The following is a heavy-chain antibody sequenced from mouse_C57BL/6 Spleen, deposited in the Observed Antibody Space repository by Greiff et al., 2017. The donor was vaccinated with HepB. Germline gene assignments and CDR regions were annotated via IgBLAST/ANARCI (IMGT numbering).Heavy chain of an antibody. CDR2: INPNNGGT. D-gene: IGHD3-2*02. Sequence: VQLQQSGPELVKPGASVKMSCKASGYTFTDYNMHWVKQSHGKSLEWIGYINPNNGGTSYNQKFKGKATLTVNKSSSTAYMELRSLTSEDSAVYYCARLPAQARGYAMDYWGQGTSVTVSS. V-gene: IGHV1-22*01. CDR3: ARLPAQARGYAMDY. J-gene: IGHJ4*01. CDR1: GYTFTDYN.